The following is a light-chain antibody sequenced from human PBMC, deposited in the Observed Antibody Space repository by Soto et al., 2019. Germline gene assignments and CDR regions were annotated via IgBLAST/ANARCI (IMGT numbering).Light chain of an antibody. J-gene: IGLJ2*01. CDR2: EAS. V-gene: IGLV2-23*01. Sequence: QSVLTQPASVSGSPGQSITISCTGISNDVGTYNLVSWYQHHPGKAPKLIIYEASKRPSGVPNRFSGSKSGNTASLTISGLHAEDEADYYCCSYGRSVVFGGGTKVPVL. CDR3: CSYGRSVV. CDR1: SNDVGTYNL.